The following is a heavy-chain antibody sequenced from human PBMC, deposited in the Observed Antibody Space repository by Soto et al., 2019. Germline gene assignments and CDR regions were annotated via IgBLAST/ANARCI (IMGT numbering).Heavy chain of an antibody. CDR3: ARQTSGYYSFDAFDI. CDR1: GFTFSSYS. D-gene: IGHD3-22*01. J-gene: IGHJ3*02. CDR2: ISSSSIYI. Sequence: GGSLRLSCAASGFTFSSYSINWVRQAPWKGLEWVSSISSSSIYIYYADSVKGRFTISRDNAKNSLYLQMNSLRAEDTAVYYCARQTSGYYSFDAFDICGQGTMVTVSS. V-gene: IGHV3-21*01.